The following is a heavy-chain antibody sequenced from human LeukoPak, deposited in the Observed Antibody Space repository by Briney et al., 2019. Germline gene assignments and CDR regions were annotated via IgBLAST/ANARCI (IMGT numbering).Heavy chain of an antibody. J-gene: IGHJ4*02. CDR2: INPNSGGT. Sequence: GASVKVSCKASGYTFTGYYMHWVRQAPGQGLKWMGWINPNSGGTNYAQKFQGRVTMTRDTSISTAYMELSRLRSDDTAVYYCARVGVPPGELLLFDYWGRGTLVTVSS. CDR3: ARVGVPPGELLLFDY. D-gene: IGHD1-26*01. CDR1: GYTFTGYY. V-gene: IGHV1-2*02.